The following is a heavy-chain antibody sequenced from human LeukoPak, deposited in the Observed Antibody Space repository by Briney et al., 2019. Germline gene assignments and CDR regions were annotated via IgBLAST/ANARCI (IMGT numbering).Heavy chain of an antibody. CDR1: GGSISSYY. CDR2: IYYSGST. J-gene: IGHJ4*02. Sequence: SETLSLTCTVSGGSISSYYWSWIRQPPGKGLEWIGYIYYSGSTNYNPSLKSRVTISVDTSKNQFSLKLSSVTAADTAVYYCARRGGAGRSFDYWGQGTLVTVSS. D-gene: IGHD2-21*01. V-gene: IGHV4-59*01. CDR3: ARRGGAGRSFDY.